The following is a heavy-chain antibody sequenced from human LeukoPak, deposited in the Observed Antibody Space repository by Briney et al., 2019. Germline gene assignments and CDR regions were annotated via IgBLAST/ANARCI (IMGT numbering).Heavy chain of an antibody. CDR1: GFTFSSYG. D-gene: IGHD3-3*01. Sequence: PGGSLRLSCAASGFTFSSYGMHWVRQAPGKGLEWVAVISYDGSNKYYADSVKGRFTISRDNSKNTLYLQMNSLRAEDTAVYYCAKEKRFLKAGVGYWGQGTLVTVSS. CDR2: ISYDGSNK. J-gene: IGHJ4*02. V-gene: IGHV3-30*18. CDR3: AKEKRFLKAGVGY.